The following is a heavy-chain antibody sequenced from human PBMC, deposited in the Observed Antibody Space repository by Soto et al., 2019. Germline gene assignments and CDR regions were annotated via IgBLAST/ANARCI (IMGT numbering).Heavy chain of an antibody. Sequence: TSETLSLTCAVYGGSFSGYYWSWIRQPPGKGLEWIGEINHSGSTNYNPSLKSRVTISVDTSKNQFSLKLSSVTAADTAVYYCARGGDFWSGYYTYYYGMDVWGQGTVVTVSS. D-gene: IGHD3-3*01. CDR2: INHSGST. CDR3: ARGGDFWSGYYTYYYGMDV. J-gene: IGHJ6*02. CDR1: GGSFSGYY. V-gene: IGHV4-34*01.